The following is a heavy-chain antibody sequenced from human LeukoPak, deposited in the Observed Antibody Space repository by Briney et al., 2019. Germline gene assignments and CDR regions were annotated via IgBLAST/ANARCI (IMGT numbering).Heavy chain of an antibody. D-gene: IGHD2-15*01. CDR3: AKVGFYCSGGSFYSDDAFDI. Sequence: PGGSLRLSCAASGFTFSSYGMHWVRQAPGKGLEWVAFIRYDGSNKYYADSVKGRFTISRDNSKNTLYLQMNSLRAEDTAVYYCAKVGFYCSGGSFYSDDAFDIWGQGTIVTVSS. CDR1: GFTFSSYG. J-gene: IGHJ3*02. CDR2: IRYDGSNK. V-gene: IGHV3-30*02.